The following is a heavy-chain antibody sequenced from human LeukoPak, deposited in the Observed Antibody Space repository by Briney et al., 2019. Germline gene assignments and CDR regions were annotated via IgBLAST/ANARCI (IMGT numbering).Heavy chain of an antibody. CDR1: GFTFSSYA. J-gene: IGHJ4*02. D-gene: IGHD6-19*01. V-gene: IGHV3-23*01. CDR2: ICGSGGST. CDR3: AKDSPYSSGWYLDY. Sequence: GGSLRLSCAASGFTFSSYAMSWVRQAPGKRLERVSDICGSGGSTYYADSAKGRFAVSRDNSKNTLYLQMNSLRAEDTAVYYCAKDSPYSSGWYLDYWGQGTLVTVSA.